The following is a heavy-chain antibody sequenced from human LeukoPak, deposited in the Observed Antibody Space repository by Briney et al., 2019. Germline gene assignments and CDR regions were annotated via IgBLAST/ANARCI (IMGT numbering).Heavy chain of an antibody. CDR3: ARVRAALDY. V-gene: IGHV1-18*01. D-gene: IGHD6-13*01. Sequence: ASVKVSCKASGYTFTSYGISWVRQAPGQGLEWMGWISAYNGNTNYAQKLQGRVTITRDTSASTAYMELSSLRSEDTAVYYCARVRAALDYWGQGTLVTVPS. CDR2: ISAYNGNT. CDR1: GYTFTSYG. J-gene: IGHJ4*02.